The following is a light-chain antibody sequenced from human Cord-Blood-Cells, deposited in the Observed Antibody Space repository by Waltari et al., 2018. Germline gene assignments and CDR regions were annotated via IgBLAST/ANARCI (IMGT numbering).Light chain of an antibody. J-gene: IGKJ1*01. CDR2: AAS. V-gene: IGKV1-39*01. CDR3: QQSYSTPPA. Sequence: DIQMTQSPSSLSAFVGSRVTITCRASQSISSYLNWYQQKPGKAPKLLIYAASSLQSGVPSRFSGSGSGTDFTLTISSLQPEDFATYYCQQSYSTPPAFGQGTKVEIK. CDR1: QSISSY.